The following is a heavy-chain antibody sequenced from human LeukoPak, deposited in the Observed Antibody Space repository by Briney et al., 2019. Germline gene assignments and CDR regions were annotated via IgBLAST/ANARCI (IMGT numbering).Heavy chain of an antibody. CDR1: GGSISSGSYY. CDR3: ARSDGYGLVGI. CDR2: IYTSGST. Sequence: SETLSLTCTVSGGSISSGSYYWSWIRQPAGKGLEWIGRIYTSGSTNYNPSLKSRVTISVDTSKNHLSLTLSSVTAADTAVYYCARSDGYGLVGIWGQGTMVTVSS. J-gene: IGHJ3*02. D-gene: IGHD3-10*01. V-gene: IGHV4-61*02.